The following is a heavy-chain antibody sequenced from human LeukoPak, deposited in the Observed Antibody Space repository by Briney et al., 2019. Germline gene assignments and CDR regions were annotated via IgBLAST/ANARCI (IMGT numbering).Heavy chain of an antibody. CDR3: ARVMYDSSGPGDFDY. J-gene: IGHJ4*02. D-gene: IGHD3-22*01. Sequence: GGSLRLSCAASGFTFSSYSMNWVRQAPGKGLEWVSSISSSSSYIYYADSVKGRFTISRDNAKNSLYLQMNSLRAEDTAVYYCARVMYDSSGPGDFDYWGQGTLVTVSS. CDR1: GFTFSSYS. V-gene: IGHV3-21*01. CDR2: ISSSSSYI.